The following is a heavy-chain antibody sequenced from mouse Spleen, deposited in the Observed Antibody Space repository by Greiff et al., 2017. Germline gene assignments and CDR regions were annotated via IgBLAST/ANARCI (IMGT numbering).Heavy chain of an antibody. CDR3: ARGWEGFAY. Sequence: QVQLQQPGAELVKPGASVKMSCEASGYTFTNYWIAWLKQRPGQGLEWIGDIHPGSGHTNYNDIFTSKATLTVDTSSRTAYMQLSSLTSEDSALYYCARGWEGFAYWGQGTLVTVS. CDR1: GYTFTNYW. V-gene: IGHV1-55*01. CDR2: IHPGSGHT. J-gene: IGHJ3*01. D-gene: IGHD4-1*01.